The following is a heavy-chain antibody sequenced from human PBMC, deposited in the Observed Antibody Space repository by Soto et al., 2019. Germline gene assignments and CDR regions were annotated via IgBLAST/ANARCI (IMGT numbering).Heavy chain of an antibody. CDR2: ISYDGSNK. D-gene: IGHD6-13*01. V-gene: IGHV3-30*18. J-gene: IGHJ6*02. CDR3: AKDLAYSSSWPNYYYYYGMDV. Sequence: GGSLRLSCAASGFTFSSYGMHWVRQAPGKGLEWVAVISYDGSNKYYADSVKGRFTISRDNSKNTLYLQMNSLRAEDTAVYYCAKDLAYSSSWPNYYYYYGMDVWGQGTTVTVSS. CDR1: GFTFSSYG.